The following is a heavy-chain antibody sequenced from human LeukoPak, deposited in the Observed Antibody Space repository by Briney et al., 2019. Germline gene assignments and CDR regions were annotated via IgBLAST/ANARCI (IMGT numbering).Heavy chain of an antibody. CDR3: AKVVEDVWGSYRYTPFDY. J-gene: IGHJ4*02. D-gene: IGHD3-16*02. CDR1: GFTFSSYA. Sequence: PGGSLRLSCAASGFTFSSYAMHWVRQAPGKGLEWVAVISYDGSNKYYADSVKGRFTISRDNSKNTLYLQMNSLRAEDTAVYYCAKVVEDVWGSYRYTPFDYWGQGTLVTVSS. V-gene: IGHV3-30-3*01. CDR2: ISYDGSNK.